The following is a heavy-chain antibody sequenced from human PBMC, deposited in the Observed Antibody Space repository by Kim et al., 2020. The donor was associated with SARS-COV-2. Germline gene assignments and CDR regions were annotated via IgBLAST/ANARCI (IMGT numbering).Heavy chain of an antibody. J-gene: IGHJ5*02. D-gene: IGHD6-13*01. Sequence: ASGEGPCKASGYTFTGYYMHWVRQAPGQGLEWMGWINPNSGGTNYAQKFQGRVTMTRDTSISTAYMELSRLRSDDTAVYYCARDRGSSWPHWFDPWGQGT. CDR1: GYTFTGYY. V-gene: IGHV1-2*02. CDR2: INPNSGGT. CDR3: ARDRGSSWPHWFDP.